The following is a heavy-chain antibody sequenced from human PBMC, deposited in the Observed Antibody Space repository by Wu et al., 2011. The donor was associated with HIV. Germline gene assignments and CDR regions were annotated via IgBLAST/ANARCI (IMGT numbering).Heavy chain of an antibody. J-gene: IGHJ3*02. D-gene: IGHD3-10*01. CDR1: GYTFTSYF. CDR2: INPSAGST. Sequence: QVQLVQSGAEVKKPGASVKVSCKASGYTFTSYFIHWMRQAPGQGLEWMGIINPSAGSTNYAQTFHGRVTMTRDTSTSTVYMELSSLRSEDTAVYYCARDYYTSGREIDAFDIWGQGAMVTVSS. CDR3: ARDYYTSGREIDAFDI. V-gene: IGHV1-46*01.